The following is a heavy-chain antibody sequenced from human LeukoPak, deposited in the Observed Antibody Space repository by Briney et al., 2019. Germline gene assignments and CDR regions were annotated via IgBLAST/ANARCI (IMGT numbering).Heavy chain of an antibody. J-gene: IGHJ4*02. Sequence: GGSLRLSYAASGFAFGSYAMSWVRQAPGKGLEWVSAIIEGGDVTFYTDSVKGRFTISRDNSKNTLYLQMNSLRAEDTALYYCAKGTAQWELYDYWGQGTLVTVSS. CDR2: IIEGGDVT. CDR3: AKGTAQWELYDY. CDR1: GFAFGSYA. V-gene: IGHV3-23*01. D-gene: IGHD4-23*01.